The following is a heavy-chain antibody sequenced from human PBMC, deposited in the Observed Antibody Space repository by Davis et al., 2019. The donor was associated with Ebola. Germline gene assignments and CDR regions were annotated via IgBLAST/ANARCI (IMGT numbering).Heavy chain of an antibody. CDR1: GFTFSSYS. CDR2: ISSSGSTI. Sequence: GGSLRLSCAASGFTFSSYSMNWVRQAPGKGLEWVSSISSSGSTIYYADSVKGRFTISRDNAKNSLYLQMNSLRAEDTAVYYCARTYDYGMDVWGKGTTVTVSS. V-gene: IGHV3-21*04. J-gene: IGHJ6*04. CDR3: ARTYDYGMDV.